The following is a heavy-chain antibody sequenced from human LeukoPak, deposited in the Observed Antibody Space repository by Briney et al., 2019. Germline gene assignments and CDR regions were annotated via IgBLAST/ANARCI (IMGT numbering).Heavy chain of an antibody. CDR1: GGSISSYY. Sequence: SETLSLTCTVSGGSISSYYWSWIRQPPGKGLEWIGYIYYSGSTNYDPSLKSRVTISVDTSKNQFSLKLSSVTAADTAVYYCATSDCGGDCYPDLYYYYGMDVWGQGTTVTVSS. CDR2: IYYSGST. V-gene: IGHV4-59*01. CDR3: ATSDCGGDCYPDLYYYYGMDV. D-gene: IGHD2-21*02. J-gene: IGHJ6*02.